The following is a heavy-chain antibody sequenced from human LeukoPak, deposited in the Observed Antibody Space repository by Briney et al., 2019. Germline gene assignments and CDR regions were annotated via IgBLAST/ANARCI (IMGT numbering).Heavy chain of an antibody. J-gene: IGHJ6*02. CDR1: GFTFSSYS. CDR3: ARDGLTYYYYGMDV. CDR2: ISSSSSTI. Sequence: GGSLRLSCAASGFTFSSYSMNWVRQVPGKGLEWVSYISSSSSTIYYADSVKGRFTISRDNAKNSLYLQMNSLRDEDTAVYYCARDGLTYYYYGMDVWGQGTTVTVSS. D-gene: IGHD7-27*01. V-gene: IGHV3-48*02.